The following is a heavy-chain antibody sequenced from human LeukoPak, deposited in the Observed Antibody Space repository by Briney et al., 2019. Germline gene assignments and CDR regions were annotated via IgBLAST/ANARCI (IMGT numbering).Heavy chain of an antibody. Sequence: GRSLRLSCAASGFTFSSYGMHWVRQAPGKGLEWVAVISYDGSNKYYADSVKGRFTISRDNSKNTLYLQMNSLRAEDTAVYYCAGSILTGYPHFDYWGQGTLVTVSS. V-gene: IGHV3-30*03. D-gene: IGHD3-9*01. CDR1: GFTFSSYG. CDR2: ISYDGSNK. CDR3: AGSILTGYPHFDY. J-gene: IGHJ4*02.